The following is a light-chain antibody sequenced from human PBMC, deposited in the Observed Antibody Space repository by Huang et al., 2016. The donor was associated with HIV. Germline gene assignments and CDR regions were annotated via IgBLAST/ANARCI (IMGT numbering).Light chain of an antibody. J-gene: IGKJ3*01. CDR2: DAS. CDR1: QDISNY. Sequence: DIQMTQSPSSLSASVGDRVTITCQASQDISNYLNWYQQKPGKAPKLLIYDASSLETGVPSRFSGSGSGTDFTFTISSLQPEDIATYYCQQNDNLLTFGPGTKVDIK. V-gene: IGKV1-33*01. CDR3: QQNDNLLT.